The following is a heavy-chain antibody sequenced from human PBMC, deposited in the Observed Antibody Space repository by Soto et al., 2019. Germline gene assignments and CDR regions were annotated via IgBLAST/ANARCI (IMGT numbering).Heavy chain of an antibody. CDR1: GFTFSSYA. CDR2: ISGSGGST. D-gene: IGHD2-2*01. J-gene: IGHJ5*02. V-gene: IGHV3-23*01. CDR3: AKLGSRDAYLTNWFDP. Sequence: GGSLRLSCAAFGFTFSSYALSWVRQAPGKGLEWVSAISGSGGSTYYADSVKGRFTISRDNSKDTLYLQMNSLRADDTAVYYCAKLGSRDAYLTNWFDPWGQGTLVTVSS.